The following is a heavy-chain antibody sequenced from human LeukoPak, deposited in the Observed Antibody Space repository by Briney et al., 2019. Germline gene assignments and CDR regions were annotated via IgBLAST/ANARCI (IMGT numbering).Heavy chain of an antibody. V-gene: IGHV4-59*01. CDR1: GGSMSSYY. Sequence: SETLSLTYTVSGGSMSSYYWSWLRQPPGKGLEGIGYIYYSGSTNYNPSLKSRVTISVDTSKNQFSLKLSSVTAADTAVYYCARESTAYGYSFDYWGQGTLVTASS. CDR3: ARESTAYGYSFDY. D-gene: IGHD3-10*01. J-gene: IGHJ4*02. CDR2: IYYSGST.